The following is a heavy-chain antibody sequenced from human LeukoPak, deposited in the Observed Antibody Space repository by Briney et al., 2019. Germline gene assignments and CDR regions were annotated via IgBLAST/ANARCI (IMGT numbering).Heavy chain of an antibody. CDR3: AREALREIVGVPSAKRWFDP. J-gene: IGHJ5*02. V-gene: IGHV3-21*01. D-gene: IGHD2-15*01. Sequence: GGSLRLSCAASGFTFNSYSMNWVRQAPGKGREGVSSISSSSSYVYYADSVKGRFTISRDNAKNSLYLQMNSLRAEDTAVYYCAREALREIVGVPSAKRWFDPWGQGTLVTVSS. CDR1: GFTFNSYS. CDR2: ISSSSSYV.